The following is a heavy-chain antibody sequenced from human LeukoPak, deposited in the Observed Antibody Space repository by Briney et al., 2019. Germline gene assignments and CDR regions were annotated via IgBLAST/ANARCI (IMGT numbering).Heavy chain of an antibody. D-gene: IGHD3-10*01. J-gene: IGHJ5*02. V-gene: IGHV1-46*01. CDR1: GYTFTNHY. Sequence: ASAKVSCKASGYTFTNHYIQWVRQAPGQGLEWMGIINPSGGSTYDAQKFQGRITLTRDTSTSTVYMELRSLRSEDTTIYYCARESGTRWFDPWGQGTLVTVSS. CDR3: ARESGTRWFDP. CDR2: INPSGGST.